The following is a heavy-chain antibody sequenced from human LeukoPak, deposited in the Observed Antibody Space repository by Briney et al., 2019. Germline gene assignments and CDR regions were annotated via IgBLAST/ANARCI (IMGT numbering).Heavy chain of an antibody. CDR3: TRPPDYDSSGYFQDYYYYYYMDV. CDR1: GFTFGDYA. Sequence: GGSLRLSCTASGFTFGDYAMSWVRQAPGKGLEWVGFIRSKAYGGTTEYAASVKGRFTISRDDSKSIAYLQMNSLKTEDTAVYYCTRPPDYDSSGYFQDYYYYYYMDVWGKGTTVTISS. V-gene: IGHV3-49*04. CDR2: IRSKAYGGTT. J-gene: IGHJ6*03. D-gene: IGHD3-22*01.